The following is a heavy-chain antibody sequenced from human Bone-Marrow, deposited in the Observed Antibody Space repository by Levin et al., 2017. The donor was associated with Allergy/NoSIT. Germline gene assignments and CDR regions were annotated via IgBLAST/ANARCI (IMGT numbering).Heavy chain of an antibody. Sequence: GGSLRLSCAASGFTFSSYAMSWVRQAPGKGLEWVSAISGSGGSTYYADSVKGRFTISRDNSKNTLYLQMNSLRAEDTAVYYCAKVKREGRDGYTGYFDYWGQGTLVTVSS. CDR2: ISGSGGST. J-gene: IGHJ4*02. V-gene: IGHV3-23*01. CDR1: GFTFSSYA. CDR3: AKVKREGRDGYTGYFDY. D-gene: IGHD5-24*01.